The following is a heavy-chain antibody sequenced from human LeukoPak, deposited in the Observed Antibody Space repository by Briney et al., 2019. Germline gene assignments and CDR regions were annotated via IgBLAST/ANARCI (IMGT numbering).Heavy chain of an antibody. V-gene: IGHV1-18*01. J-gene: IGHJ4*02. D-gene: IGHD6-19*01. Sequence: GASVKVSCKASGYTFTSYGISWVRQAPGQGLEWMGWISGYNGNTNYAQKLQGRVTMATDTSTSTAYMELRSLGSDDTAVYYCARDLKRGYSSGRYSWGTGSSNDYWGQGTLVTVSS. CDR1: GYTFTSYG. CDR2: ISGYNGNT. CDR3: ARDLKRGYSSGRYSWGTGSSNDY.